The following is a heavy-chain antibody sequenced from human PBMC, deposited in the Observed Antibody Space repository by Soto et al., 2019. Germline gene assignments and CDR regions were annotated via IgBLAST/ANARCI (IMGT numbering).Heavy chain of an antibody. CDR1: GGTFSSYA. V-gene: IGHV1-8*02. Sequence: ASVKVSCKAFGGTFSSYAINWVRQAAGQGLEWMGWMNPNTGNAGYAQDFQGRVTMTRSTSINTAYMELSSLRSEDTAVYYCARGRRMYCSGGTCYGSLSDSWGQGTLVTVSS. CDR2: MNPNTGNA. J-gene: IGHJ4*02. D-gene: IGHD2-15*01. CDR3: ARGRRMYCSGGTCYGSLSDS.